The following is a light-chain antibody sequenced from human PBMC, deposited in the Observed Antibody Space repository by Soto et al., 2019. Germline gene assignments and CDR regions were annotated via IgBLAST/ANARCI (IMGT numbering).Light chain of an antibody. V-gene: IGLV2-14*03. J-gene: IGLJ1*01. Sequence: QSVLTQPASVSGSPGQSITISCTGTSSDIGGYKYVSWYQQHPGKAPKVIIYDVTYRPSGVSDRFSGSKSGNTASLTISGLQAEDEADYYCSSYTSTTTLYIFGTGTKVTVL. CDR1: SSDIGGYKY. CDR3: SSYTSTTTLYI. CDR2: DVT.